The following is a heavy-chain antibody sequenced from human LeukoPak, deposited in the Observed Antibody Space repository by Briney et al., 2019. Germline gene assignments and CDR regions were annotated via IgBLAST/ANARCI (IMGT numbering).Heavy chain of an antibody. J-gene: IGHJ6*03. D-gene: IGHD6-6*01. V-gene: IGHV1-69*13. CDR2: IIPIFGTA. Sequence: ASVKVSCKATGGTFSSYAISWVRQAPGQGLEWMGGIIPIFGTANYAQKFQGRVTITADESTSTAYMELSSLRSEDTAVYYCASASIAARPYPNYYYYYMDVWGKGTTVTVSS. CDR1: GGTFSSYA. CDR3: ASASIAARPYPNYYYYYMDV.